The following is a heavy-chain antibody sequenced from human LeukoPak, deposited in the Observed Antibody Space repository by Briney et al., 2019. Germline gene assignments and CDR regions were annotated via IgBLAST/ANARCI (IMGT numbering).Heavy chain of an antibody. CDR1: GFTFSSYA. CDR2: ISYDGSNK. Sequence: PGRSLRLSCAASGFTFSSYAMHWVRQAPGKGLEWVAVISYDGSNKYYADSVKGRFTISRDNSKNTLYLQMNSLRAEDTAVYYCARDAGYSSGWTHFDYWGQGTLVTVSS. V-gene: IGHV3-30*04. CDR3: ARDAGYSSGWTHFDY. D-gene: IGHD6-19*01. J-gene: IGHJ4*02.